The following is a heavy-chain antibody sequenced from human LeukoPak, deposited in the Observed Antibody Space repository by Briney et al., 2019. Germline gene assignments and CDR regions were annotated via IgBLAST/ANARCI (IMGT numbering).Heavy chain of an antibody. V-gene: IGHV3-74*03. J-gene: IGHJ4*02. CDR2: INSDGYST. Sequence: GGPLRLSCAASGFTFSSYWMHWVRQDPGKGLVWVSRINSDGYSTKYADSVKGRFTISRDNGKNTLYLQMNSLRGEDTAVYYCARAGSGWYNSFDYWGQGTLVTVSS. CDR3: ARAGSGWYNSFDY. D-gene: IGHD6-19*01. CDR1: GFTFSSYW.